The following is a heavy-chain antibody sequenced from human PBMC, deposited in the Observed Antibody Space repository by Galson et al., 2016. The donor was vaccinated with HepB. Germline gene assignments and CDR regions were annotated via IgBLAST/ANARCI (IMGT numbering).Heavy chain of an antibody. J-gene: IGHJ3*02. D-gene: IGHD6-13*01. Sequence: SVKVSCKASGGTFSSSALSWVRQAPGKGPEWMGTIIPIFGTTNYAQRFQGRVTITADESTSTAFMELSSLRSEDTAVYYCARVYSSTWYEGFDIWGQGTMVTVTS. V-gene: IGHV1-69*13. CDR2: IIPIFGTT. CDR1: GGTFSSSA. CDR3: ARVYSSTWYEGFDI.